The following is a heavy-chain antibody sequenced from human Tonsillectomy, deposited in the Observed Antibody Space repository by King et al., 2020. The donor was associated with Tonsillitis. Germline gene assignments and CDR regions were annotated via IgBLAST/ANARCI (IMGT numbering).Heavy chain of an antibody. D-gene: IGHD6-13*01. Sequence: VQLVESGGGLVKPGGSLRLSCAASGFTFSTYSMNWVRQAPGKGLEGVSSITSSSHYIYYAVSVKGRFTISRDNAKNSLFLQMSSLRAEDTAVYYCARGPAAAGTFAMDVWGQGTTVTVSS. J-gene: IGHJ6*02. V-gene: IGHV3-21*01. CDR2: ITSSSHYI. CDR1: GFTFSTYS. CDR3: ARGPAAAGTFAMDV.